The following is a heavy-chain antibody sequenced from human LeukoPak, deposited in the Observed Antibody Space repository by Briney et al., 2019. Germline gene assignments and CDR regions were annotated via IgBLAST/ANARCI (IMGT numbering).Heavy chain of an antibody. CDR3: ARDVSGSLYFDY. CDR1: GASISPYY. J-gene: IGHJ4*02. CDR2: LYPSGSS. D-gene: IGHD3-10*01. Sequence: SGTLSLTCTVSGASISPYYWNWIRQPAGKGLEWIGRLYPSGSSDYNPSLKSRVSISVGTSNNQFSLRVTSVTAADTAIYYCARDVSGSLYFDYWGQGILVTVSA. V-gene: IGHV4-4*07.